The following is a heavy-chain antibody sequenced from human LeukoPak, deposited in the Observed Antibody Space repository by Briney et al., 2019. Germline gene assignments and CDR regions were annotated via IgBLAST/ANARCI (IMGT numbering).Heavy chain of an antibody. V-gene: IGHV3-30*02. J-gene: IGHJ4*02. D-gene: IGHD2-2*01. Sequence: GGSLRLSCAASGFTFSSYGMHWVRQAQGKGLEWVAFIRYDGSNKYYADSVKGRFTISRDNSKNTLYLQMNSLRAEDTAVYYCAKKYCSRASCYFDSWGQGTLVTVSS. CDR1: GFTFSSYG. CDR2: IRYDGSNK. CDR3: AKKYCSRASCYFDS.